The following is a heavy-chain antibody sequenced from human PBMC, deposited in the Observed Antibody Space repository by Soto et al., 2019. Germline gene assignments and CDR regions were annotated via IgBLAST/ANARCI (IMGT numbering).Heavy chain of an antibody. J-gene: IGHJ6*02. D-gene: IGHD3-10*01. CDR2: ISYDGSNK. V-gene: IGHV3-30-3*01. CDR3: ARVFTGSGSDRTLDYYYYGMDV. CDR1: GFTFSSYA. Sequence: GGSLRLSCAASGFTFSSYAMHWVRQAPGKGPEWVAVISYDGSNKYYADSVKGRFTISRDNSKNTLYLQMNSLRAEDTAVYYCARVFTGSGSDRTLDYYYYGMDVWGQGTTVTVSS.